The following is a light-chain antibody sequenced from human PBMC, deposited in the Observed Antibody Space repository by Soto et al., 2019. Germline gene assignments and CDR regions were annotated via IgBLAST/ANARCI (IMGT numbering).Light chain of an antibody. J-gene: IGKJ1*01. CDR2: KAS. V-gene: IGKV1-5*03. CDR1: QTISSW. Sequence: DIQMTQSASTLSGSVGYRVTITCRASQTISSWLAWYQQKPGKAPKVLIYKASTLKSGVPSRFSGSIYGTEFTLTISSLQTDDFATYYCQHYNSHSEPFGQGTKLDI. CDR3: QHYNSHSEP.